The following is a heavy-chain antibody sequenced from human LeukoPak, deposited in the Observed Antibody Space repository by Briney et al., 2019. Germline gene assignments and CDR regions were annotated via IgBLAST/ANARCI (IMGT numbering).Heavy chain of an antibody. Sequence: ASVKVSCKASGYTFTGYYTHWVRQAPGQGLGWMGWINPNSGGTNYAQKFQGRVTMTRDTSISTAYMELSRLRSDDTAVYYCARDNSSGWYFSGLSDYWGQGTLVTVSS. CDR3: ARDNSSGWYFSGLSDY. V-gene: IGHV1-2*02. J-gene: IGHJ4*02. CDR1: GYTFTGYY. CDR2: INPNSGGT. D-gene: IGHD6-19*01.